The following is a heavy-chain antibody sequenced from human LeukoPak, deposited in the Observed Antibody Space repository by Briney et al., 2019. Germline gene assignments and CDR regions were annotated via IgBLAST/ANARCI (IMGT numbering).Heavy chain of an antibody. J-gene: IGHJ4*02. V-gene: IGHV3-7*04. CDR1: GFTFSSYW. CDR3: TRVGYIDEGIDY. CDR2: IKQDGSQK. Sequence: PGGSLRLSCAASGFTFSSYWMSWVRQAPGKGLEWVANIKQDGSQKYYVDSVKGRFSISRDNAKNSLYLQMNSLRAEDTAIYYCTRVGYIDEGIDYWGQGTLVTVSS. D-gene: IGHD5-24*01.